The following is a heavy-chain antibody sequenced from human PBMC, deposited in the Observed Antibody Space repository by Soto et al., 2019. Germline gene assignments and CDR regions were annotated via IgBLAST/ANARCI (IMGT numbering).Heavy chain of an antibody. V-gene: IGHV3-48*02. D-gene: IGHD2-21*01. CDR1: GFSFSDYQ. CDR3: ARGLGWRRGPFDF. J-gene: IGHJ4*02. Sequence: GGSLRLSCAASGFSFSDYQMNWVRQAPGKGLEWLSYISSSSKTIFYADSVKGRFTISRDSANSSLYLQLNSLRDDATAVYFCARGLGWRRGPFDFWGQGPPVTVSS. CDR2: ISSSSKTI.